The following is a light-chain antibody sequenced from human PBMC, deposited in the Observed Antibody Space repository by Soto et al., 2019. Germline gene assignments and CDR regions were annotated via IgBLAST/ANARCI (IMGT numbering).Light chain of an antibody. V-gene: IGKV3-11*01. Sequence: EIVLTQSPATLSLSPGERATLSCRASQSVSSYLAWYQQKPGQAPRLLIYDASNRATGIPSRFSGSGSGTAFALTISSLEPEDFSVYYCQQRSTWPSTSGGGTKVEIK. CDR3: QQRSTWPST. CDR2: DAS. CDR1: QSVSSY. J-gene: IGKJ4*01.